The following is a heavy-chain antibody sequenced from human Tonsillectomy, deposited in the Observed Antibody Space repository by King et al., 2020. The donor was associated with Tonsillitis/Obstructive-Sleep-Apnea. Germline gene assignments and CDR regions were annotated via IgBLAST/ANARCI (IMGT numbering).Heavy chain of an antibody. J-gene: IGHJ4*02. CDR3: ARDPSGWNFFDY. V-gene: IGHV1-3*01. Sequence: VQLVQSGAEVKKPGASVKVSCKASGYTLTSYAMHWVRQAPGQRLEWMGWINAGNGNTKYSQKFQGRVTITRDTSASTAYMELSSLRSEDTAVYYCARDPSGWNFFDYWGQGTLVTVSS. D-gene: IGHD1-7*01. CDR2: INAGNGNT. CDR1: GYTLTSYA.